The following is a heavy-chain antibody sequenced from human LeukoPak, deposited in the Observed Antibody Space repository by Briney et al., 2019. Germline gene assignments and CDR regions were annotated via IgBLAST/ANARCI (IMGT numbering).Heavy chain of an antibody. CDR2: INHSGST. CDR3: ARERWIQLWSPQPYFDL. J-gene: IGHJ2*01. CDR1: GGSFSGYY. V-gene: IGHV4-34*01. Sequence: SETLSLTCAVYGGSFSGYYWSWIRQPPGKGLEWIGEINHSGSTNYNPSLKSRVTISVDTSKNQFSLKLSSVTAADTAVYYYARERWIQLWSPQPYFDLSGRGTLVTVTS. D-gene: IGHD5-18*01.